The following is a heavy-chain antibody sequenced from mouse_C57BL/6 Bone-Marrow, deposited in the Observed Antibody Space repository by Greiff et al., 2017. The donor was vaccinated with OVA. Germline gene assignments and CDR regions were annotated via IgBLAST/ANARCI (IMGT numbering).Heavy chain of an antibody. CDR2: IRSKSSNYAT. V-gene: IGHV10-3*01. D-gene: IGHD2-5*01. J-gene: IGHJ1*03. Sequence: EVQRVESGGGLVQPKGSLKLSCAASGFTFNTYAMHWVRQAPGKGLEWVARIRSKSSNYATYYADSVKDRFTISRDDSQSMLYLQMNNLKTEDTAMYYCVRDPAYYSNYGWYFDVWGTGTTVTVSS. CDR1: GFTFNTYA. CDR3: VRDPAYYSNYGWYFDV.